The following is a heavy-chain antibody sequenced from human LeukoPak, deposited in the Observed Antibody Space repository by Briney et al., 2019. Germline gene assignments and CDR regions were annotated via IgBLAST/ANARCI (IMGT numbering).Heavy chain of an antibody. V-gene: IGHV3-33*01. D-gene: IGHD3-9*01. J-gene: IGHJ4*02. CDR1: GFTFSSYG. CDR3: ARDLRYFAFSEYYFDY. CDR2: IWYDGSNK. Sequence: HPGGSLRLSCAASGFTFSSYGMHWVRQAPGKGLEWVAVIWYDGSNKYYADSVKGRFTISRDNSKNTLYLQMNSLRAEDTAVYYCARDLRYFAFSEYYFDYWGQGTLVTVSS.